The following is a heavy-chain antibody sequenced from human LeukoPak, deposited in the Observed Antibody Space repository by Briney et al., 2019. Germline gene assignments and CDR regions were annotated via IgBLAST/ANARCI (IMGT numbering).Heavy chain of an antibody. D-gene: IGHD1-26*01. CDR3: ARVGLGGTDSPYYMDV. Sequence: ASVKVSCNASGYSFTSYGISWVRQAPGQGLEPMGWISAYNGNTNYAQKLQGRDTMTTDPSTSTAYMELRSLRSDNTAVYYCARVGLGGTDSPYYMDVWGKGTTVTVSS. V-gene: IGHV1-18*04. CDR1: GYSFTSYG. J-gene: IGHJ6*03. CDR2: ISAYNGNT.